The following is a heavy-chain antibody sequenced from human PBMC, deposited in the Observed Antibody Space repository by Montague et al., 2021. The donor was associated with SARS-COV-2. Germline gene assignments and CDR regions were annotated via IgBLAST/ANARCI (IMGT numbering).Heavy chain of an antibody. V-gene: IGHV5-51*01. CDR3: VRSGRPHPPSIWYNGMDV. Sequence: QSGAEVKKPGESLKISCKGSGYSFSSAWIGWVRQMPGKGLEWMGSISPGDSDSRYSPSFQGRVTISADKSINTAYLRWSSLKAPDTAMYYCVRSGRPHPPSIWYNGMDVWGQGTTVTVSS. J-gene: IGHJ6*02. CDR1: GYSFSSAW. D-gene: IGHD3-3*01. CDR2: ISPGDSDS.